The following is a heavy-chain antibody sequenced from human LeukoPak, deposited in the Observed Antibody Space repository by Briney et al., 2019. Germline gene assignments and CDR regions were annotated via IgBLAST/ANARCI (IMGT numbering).Heavy chain of an antibody. CDR3: ARRTHSTSCCVYDY. J-gene: IGHJ4*02. D-gene: IGHD2-2*01. Sequence: GGSLRLSCAASGFTFSSYAMHWVRQAPGKGLESVAGISNKGGSTYYVNSVKGRFTISRGNSKNTLYLQMGSLRAEDMAAYYCARRTHSTSCCVYDYWGQGTLVTVSS. CDR1: GFTFSSYA. CDR2: ISNKGGST. V-gene: IGHV3-64*01.